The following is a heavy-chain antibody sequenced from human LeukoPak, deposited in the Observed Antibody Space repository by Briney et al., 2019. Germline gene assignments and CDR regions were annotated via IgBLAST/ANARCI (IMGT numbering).Heavy chain of an antibody. D-gene: IGHD4-17*01. CDR2: IIPIFGIA. CDR3: ARGMTTATTWWFDP. V-gene: IGHV1-69*04. CDR1: GGTFSSYA. J-gene: IGHJ5*02. Sequence: ASVKVSCKASGGTFSSYAISWVRQAPGQGLEWMGRIIPIFGIANYAQKFQGRVTITADKSTSTAYMELSSLRSEDTAVYYCARGMTTATTWWFDPWGQGTLVTVSS.